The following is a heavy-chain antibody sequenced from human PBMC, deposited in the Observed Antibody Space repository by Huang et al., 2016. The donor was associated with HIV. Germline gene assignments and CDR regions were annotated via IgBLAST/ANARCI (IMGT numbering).Heavy chain of an antibody. J-gene: IGHJ4*02. CDR3: TRGVAADSAECGVYYFGY. D-gene: IGHD3-10*01. CDR1: GGSFSGYY. Sequence: QVQLRQWGAGLVKPSETLSLTCAVYGGSFSGYYRTWIRQSPGKGLEWIGEINHIGNTNYQPSRRGRVTSSKGTAKNRCSLQLTSVTAAVTGVYFWTRGVAADSAECGVYYFGYWGEGALVTVTS. V-gene: IGHV4-34*01. CDR2: INHIGNT.